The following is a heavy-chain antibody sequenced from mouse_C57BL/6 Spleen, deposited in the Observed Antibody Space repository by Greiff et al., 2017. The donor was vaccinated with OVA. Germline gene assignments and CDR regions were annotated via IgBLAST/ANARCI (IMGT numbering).Heavy chain of an antibody. CDR1: GYTFTSYW. J-gene: IGHJ3*01. V-gene: IGHV1-64*01. D-gene: IGHD2-4*01. Sequence: VQLQQPGAELVKPGASVKLSCKASGYTFTSYWMHWVKQRPGQGLEWIGMIHPNSGSTNYNEKFKSKATLTVDKSSSTAYMQLSSLTSEDSAVYYCAGYDYGVRDWFAYWGQGTLVTVSA. CDR3: AGYDYGVRDWFAY. CDR2: IHPNSGST.